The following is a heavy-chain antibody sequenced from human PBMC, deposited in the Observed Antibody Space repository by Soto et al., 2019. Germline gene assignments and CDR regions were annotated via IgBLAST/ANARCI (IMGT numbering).Heavy chain of an antibody. J-gene: IGHJ3*02. CDR2: IKSKTDGGTT. D-gene: IGHD6-13*01. Sequence: GGSLRLSCAASGFTFSNAWMSWVRQAPGKGLEWVGRIKSKTDGGTTDYAAPVKGRFTISRDDSKNTLYLQMNSLKTEDTAVYYCARDQGSSHANDAFDIWGQGTMVTVSS. CDR1: GFTFSNAW. V-gene: IGHV3-15*01. CDR3: ARDQGSSHANDAFDI.